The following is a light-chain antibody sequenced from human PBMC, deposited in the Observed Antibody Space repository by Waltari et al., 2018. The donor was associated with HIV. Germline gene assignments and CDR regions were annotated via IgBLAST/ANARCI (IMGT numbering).Light chain of an antibody. CDR1: SSDIATY. Sequence: QSALTQPASVSGSLGQSITISCIGTSSDIATYVSWYQHHPDNAPRLVIYDANTRPSGMPRRFSGSKSGNTASLTISGLQAEDEADYYCASYTRTSTVVFGGGTKVTVL. J-gene: IGLJ3*02. V-gene: IGLV2-14*01. CDR2: DAN. CDR3: ASYTRTSTVV.